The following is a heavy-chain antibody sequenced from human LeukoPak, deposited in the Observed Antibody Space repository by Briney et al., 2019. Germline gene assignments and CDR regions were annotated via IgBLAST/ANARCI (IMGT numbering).Heavy chain of an antibody. CDR3: ARTPSSNWYYFDY. CDR1: GFTFSSCA. V-gene: IGHV3-30-3*01. CDR2: ISYDGSNK. Sequence: GGSLRLSCAASGFTFSSCAMHWVRQAPGKGLEWVTVISYDGSNKYYADSVKGRFTISRDNSKNTLYLQMNSLRAEDTAVYYCARTPSSNWYYFDYWGQGTLVTVSS. J-gene: IGHJ4*02. D-gene: IGHD6-13*01.